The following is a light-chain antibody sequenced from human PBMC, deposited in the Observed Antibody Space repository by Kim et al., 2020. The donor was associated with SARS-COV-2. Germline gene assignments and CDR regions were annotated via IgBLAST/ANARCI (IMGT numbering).Light chain of an antibody. CDR2: QDN. V-gene: IGLV3-1*01. Sequence: SYELTQPPSVSVSPGQPASITCTGDKLGTKYASWYQQKAGQSPVLVIYQDNKRPSGIPERFSGSNSGSTATLSISGTQAMDEADYYCQAWDSSSVVFGGGTQLAVL. CDR1: KLGTKY. J-gene: IGLJ3*02. CDR3: QAWDSSSVV.